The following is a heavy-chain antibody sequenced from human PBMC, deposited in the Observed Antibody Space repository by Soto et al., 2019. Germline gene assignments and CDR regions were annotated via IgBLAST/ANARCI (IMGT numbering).Heavy chain of an antibody. J-gene: IGHJ4*02. Sequence: QLQLQESGPGLVKPSETLSLTCTVSGGSISSSSSYWGWIRQPPGKGLEWVGTIYFTGSTYQNPSLKSRVTMSVDTSKNQFSPKLTSVTAADTAVYYCARHTSSSVYFDYWGQGTLVTVSS. CDR2: IYFTGST. V-gene: IGHV4-39*01. CDR1: GGSISSSSSY. CDR3: ARHTSSSVYFDY. D-gene: IGHD6-6*01.